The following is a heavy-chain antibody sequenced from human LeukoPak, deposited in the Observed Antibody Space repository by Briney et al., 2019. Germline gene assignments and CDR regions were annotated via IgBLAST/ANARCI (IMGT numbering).Heavy chain of an antibody. V-gene: IGHV4-61*02. CDR2: IYTSGST. CDR1: GGSISSGSYY. D-gene: IGHD2-21*02. Sequence: SQTLSLTCTVSGGSISSGSYYWSWIRQPAGKGLEWIGRIYTSGSTNYNPSLKSRVTISVDTSKNQFSLKLSSVTAAHTAVYYCARDRSLYCGGDCYDNSYYMDVWGKGTTVIVSS. CDR3: ARDRSLYCGGDCYDNSYYMDV. J-gene: IGHJ6*03.